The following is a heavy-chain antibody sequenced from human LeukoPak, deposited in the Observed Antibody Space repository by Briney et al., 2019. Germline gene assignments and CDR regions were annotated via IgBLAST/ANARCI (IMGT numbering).Heavy chain of an antibody. CDR3: ASEAFCAGGRCYLQRVAS. Sequence: ASVTVSFTSSGYTFTSYYMHWVRQAPGQGLEWMGWIDASTGDTKYAQKFQGRVTISRDTSTGTSYMELRSLISGDTAVYYCASEAFCAGGRCYLQRVASWGPGTLVTVSS. D-gene: IGHD2-15*01. CDR1: GYTFTSYY. V-gene: IGHV1-2*02. CDR2: IDASTGDT. J-gene: IGHJ4*02.